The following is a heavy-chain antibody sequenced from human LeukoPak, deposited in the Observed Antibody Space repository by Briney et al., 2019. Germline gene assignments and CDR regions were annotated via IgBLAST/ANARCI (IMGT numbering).Heavy chain of an antibody. D-gene: IGHD7-27*01. CDR2: IYYSGST. CDR1: GGSISSGGSR. J-gene: IGHJ4*02. V-gene: IGHV4-31*03. CDR3: ARDWGTYFDY. Sequence: SETLSLTCTVSGGSISSGGSRWSWIRQHPGKGLEWIGYIYYSGSTYYNPSLESRLTMSVDTSKNQFPLHLTSVTAADTAVYYCARDWGTYFDYWGQGTLVTVSS.